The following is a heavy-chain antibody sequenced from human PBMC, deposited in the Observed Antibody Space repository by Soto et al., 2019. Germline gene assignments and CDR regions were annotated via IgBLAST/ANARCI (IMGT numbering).Heavy chain of an antibody. J-gene: IGHJ6*02. D-gene: IGHD3-3*01. CDR1: GFTFDDYA. CDR2: ISWDGSNT. Sequence: GGSQRLSCAASGFTFDDYAMHWVRQAPGKGLEWVSLISWDGSNTYYADSVKGRFNISRDNSKNSLYLQMNSLRPEDTALYYCAKAHRGRKRPFFGQARPYDPYSAMDIWGQGTTVTVSS. V-gene: IGHV3-43D*04. CDR3: AKAHRGRKRPFFGQARPYDPYSAMDI.